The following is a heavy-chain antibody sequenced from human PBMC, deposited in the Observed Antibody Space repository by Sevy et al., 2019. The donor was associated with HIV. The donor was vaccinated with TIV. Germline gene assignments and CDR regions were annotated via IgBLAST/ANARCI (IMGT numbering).Heavy chain of an antibody. V-gene: IGHV4-59*12. CDR2: VSHSGNT. CDR3: ARDILAVAGPRSLFDY. D-gene: IGHD6-19*01. CDR1: GDSINTYY. Sequence: SETLSLTCTVSGDSINTYYWSWIRQPPGKGLEWIGYVSHSGNTNYNPSLKSRVSMSVDTSTNQFSLKVKSVTAADTAVYYCARDILAVAGPRSLFDYWGQGTLVTVSS. J-gene: IGHJ4*02.